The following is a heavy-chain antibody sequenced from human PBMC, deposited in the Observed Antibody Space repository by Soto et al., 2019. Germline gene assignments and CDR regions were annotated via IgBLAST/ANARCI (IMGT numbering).Heavy chain of an antibody. CDR3: AREAAGFDI. CDR2: IYYGGTT. CDR1: GFTVSDDH. Sequence: EMQLVETGGGLIQPGGSLRLSCAASGFTVSDDHMSWVRQAPGKGPEWVSVIYYGGTTYYADSVQGRFTISRDKSKNTHYLQMNDLRADDTAVYYCAREAAGFDIWGQGTMVTVSS. J-gene: IGHJ3*02. V-gene: IGHV3-53*02.